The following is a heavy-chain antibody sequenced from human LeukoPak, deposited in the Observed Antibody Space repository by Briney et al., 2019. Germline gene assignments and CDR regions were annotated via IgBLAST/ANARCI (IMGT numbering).Heavy chain of an antibody. V-gene: IGHV3-23*01. Sequence: GRSLRPAWAAAGSSVSSYAIGCVSQPPGNWLEWGSSISGSGGSTYYAASVKCRFTISRDNSKNSLWLQMNSLRAEDTAVYYCAKVILWLGELLSGFDYCGQGTLVTVSS. CDR3: AKVILWLGELLSGFDY. CDR2: ISGSGGST. J-gene: IGHJ4*02. CDR1: GSSVSSYA. D-gene: IGHD3-10*01.